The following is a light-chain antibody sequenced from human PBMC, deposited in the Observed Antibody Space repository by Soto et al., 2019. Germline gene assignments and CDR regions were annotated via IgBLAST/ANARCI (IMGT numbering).Light chain of an antibody. J-gene: IGKJ4*01. CDR2: DTS. V-gene: IGKV3D-15*01. Sequence: EILMPQSLAALSVSPGERVTLSCRASQRVSRDLAWYQQKPGQAPRLPIYDTSTRATGVPGRFSGSGSGTEFTLTISDRQSEDLAGYYCQRYIHWPPLTFGGGTKGEIK. CDR3: QRYIHWPPLT. CDR1: QRVSRD.